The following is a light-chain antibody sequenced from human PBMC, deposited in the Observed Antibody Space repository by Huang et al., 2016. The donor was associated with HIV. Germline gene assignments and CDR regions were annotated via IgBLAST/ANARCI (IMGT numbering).Light chain of an antibody. CDR2: GTS. Sequence: DIVLTQSPGTLSLSPGRGATLSCRASQSVSTYFLAGYQQKPGQAPRLLIHGTSTRATGIPDRFSGSGSGTDFNLTIGRLEPEDSAVYYCHHYGGSSWTFGLGTKVEIK. J-gene: IGKJ1*01. CDR3: HHYGGSSWT. CDR1: QSVSTYF. V-gene: IGKV3-20*01.